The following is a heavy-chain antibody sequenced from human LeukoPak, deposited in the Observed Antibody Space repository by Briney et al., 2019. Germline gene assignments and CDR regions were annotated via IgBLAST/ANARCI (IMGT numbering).Heavy chain of an antibody. CDR1: GGSVSGYC. CDR3: ARAWSAAATGDAFDI. CDR2: IYSSGST. J-gene: IGHJ3*02. V-gene: IGHV4-4*07. Sequence: PSETLSLTCNVSGGSVSGYCWSWIRQPAGKGLEWIGRIYSSGSTNYNPSLKSRVTMSVDTSKNQFSLRLNSVTAADTAVYYCARAWSAAATGDAFDIWGQGTMVTVSS. D-gene: IGHD2-2*01.